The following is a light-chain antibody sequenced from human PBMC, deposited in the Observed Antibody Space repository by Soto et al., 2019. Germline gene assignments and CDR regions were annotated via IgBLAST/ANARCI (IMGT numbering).Light chain of an antibody. CDR3: QQSYSTPGT. J-gene: IGKJ5*01. CDR2: AAS. Sequence: DIQMTQSPSSLSASVGYRVTITCRASQSISSYLNWYQQKPGKAPKLLIYAASSLQSGVPSRFSGSGSGTDFTLTISSLQPEDFATYDGQQSYSTPGTFGQGTRLEIK. CDR1: QSISSY. V-gene: IGKV1-39*01.